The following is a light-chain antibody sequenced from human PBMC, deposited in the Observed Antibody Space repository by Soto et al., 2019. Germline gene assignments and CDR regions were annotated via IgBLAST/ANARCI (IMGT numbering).Light chain of an antibody. CDR1: QSVGSS. CDR3: QQRRRWPLLWT. Sequence: EIVLTQSPATLSLSPGERATLSCRASQSVGSSLTWYQQKPGRAPRLLIYDTSNRATGIPARFSGSGSGTDFTLTISSLEPEDFAVYYCQQRRRWPLLWTFGGGTKVEIK. V-gene: IGKV3-11*01. CDR2: DTS. J-gene: IGKJ4*01.